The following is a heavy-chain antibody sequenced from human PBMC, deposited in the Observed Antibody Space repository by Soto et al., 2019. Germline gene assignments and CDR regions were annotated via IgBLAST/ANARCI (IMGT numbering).Heavy chain of an antibody. CDR1: GFGFSSFA. CDR3: AKEQGFESGRVFDD. V-gene: IGHV3-23*01. D-gene: IGHD3-10*01. CDR2: VSATGGLT. J-gene: IGHJ4*02. Sequence: LLESGGGFIQPGGSLRLSCAASGFGFSSFAMSWVRQTPGRGLEWVSTVSATGGLTYFADSVKGRFTISRDNYENTLHLQMHSLRAEDTAIYYCAKEQGFESGRVFDDWGQGSLVTVSS.